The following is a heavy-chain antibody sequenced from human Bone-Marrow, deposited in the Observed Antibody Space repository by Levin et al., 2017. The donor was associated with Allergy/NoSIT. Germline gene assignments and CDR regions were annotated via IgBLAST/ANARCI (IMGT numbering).Heavy chain of an antibody. D-gene: IGHD5-18*01. J-gene: IGHJ4*02. CDR3: ARGLGYSYGYSYFDY. CDR1: GFSFSDYY. CDR2: ISGSGSAM. V-gene: IGHV3-11*01. Sequence: GESLKISCAASGFSFSDYYMTWIRQAPGKGLEWVSYISGSGSAMYYPDSVKGRFTISRDNAKNILYLQMNTLKAEDTAVYYCARGLGYSYGYSYFDYWGQGTLVTVSS.